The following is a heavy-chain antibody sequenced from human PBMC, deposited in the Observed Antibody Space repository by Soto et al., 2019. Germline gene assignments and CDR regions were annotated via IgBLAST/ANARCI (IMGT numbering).Heavy chain of an antibody. Sequence: PSETLSLTCAVSGGSISSSNWWSWVRQPPGKGLEWIGEIYHSGSTNYNPSLKSRVTISVDKSKNQFSLKLSSVTAADTAVYYCASVRGVTLNYYYFDYWGQGTLVTV. D-gene: IGHD3-10*01. CDR1: GGSISSSNW. V-gene: IGHV4-4*02. CDR3: ASVRGVTLNYYYFDY. CDR2: IYHSGST. J-gene: IGHJ4*02.